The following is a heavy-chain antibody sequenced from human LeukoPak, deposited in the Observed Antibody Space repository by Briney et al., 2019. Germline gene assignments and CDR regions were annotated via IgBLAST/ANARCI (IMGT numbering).Heavy chain of an antibody. Sequence: SSQTLSLTCAISGDTVSSSTSAWNWVRQSPSRGLEWLGRTYYRSKWYNDYAESVKSRIAINPDTSKNQFSLHLNSVTPEDTAVYYCVRGGHFDYWGQGTLVTVSS. D-gene: IGHD3-16*01. CDR3: VRGGHFDY. V-gene: IGHV6-1*01. CDR2: TYYRSKWYN. J-gene: IGHJ4*02. CDR1: GDTVSSSTSA.